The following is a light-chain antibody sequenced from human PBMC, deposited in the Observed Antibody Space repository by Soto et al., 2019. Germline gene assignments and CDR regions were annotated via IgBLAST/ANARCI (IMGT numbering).Light chain of an antibody. J-gene: IGKJ1*01. CDR1: QSIANY. CDR3: QQSYSSPET. Sequence: DIQMTQSPSSLSASVGDRVTITCRASQSIANYLNWYQQKPGKAPNLLIYAASTLLSGVPSRFSGRGSGTHFTLTISSLQPEDFATYYCQQSYSSPETFGQGTKVEIK. CDR2: AAS. V-gene: IGKV1-39*01.